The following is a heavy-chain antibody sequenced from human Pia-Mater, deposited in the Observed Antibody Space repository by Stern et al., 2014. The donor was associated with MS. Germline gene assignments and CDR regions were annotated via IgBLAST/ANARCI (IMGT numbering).Heavy chain of an antibody. CDR2: VIPIFGAA. CDR3: ARGAYCGGDCYWGWFDS. D-gene: IGHD2-21*02. V-gene: IGHV1-69*01. Sequence: VQLVESGAEVKKPGSSVKVSCKVSGGTFSENAFSWVRQAPGQGLEWMGGVIPIFGAADYAQNFQGRVTITADESTSTVYMEMSSLRSEDTAVYHCARGAYCGGDCYWGWFDSWGQGTLVTVSS. J-gene: IGHJ5*01. CDR1: GGTFSENA.